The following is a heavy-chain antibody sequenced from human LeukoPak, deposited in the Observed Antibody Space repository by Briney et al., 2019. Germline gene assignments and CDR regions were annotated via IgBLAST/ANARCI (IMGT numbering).Heavy chain of an antibody. D-gene: IGHD3-10*01. J-gene: IGHJ4*02. CDR1: GFTFSSYA. CDR3: AKAVRGVMRSYFDY. Sequence: QPGGSLRLSCAASGFTFSSYAMSWVRQAPGKGLERVSAISGSGGSTYYADSVKGRFTISRDNSKNTLYLQMNSLRAEDTAVYYCAKAVRGVMRSYFDYWGQGTLVTVSS. V-gene: IGHV3-23*01. CDR2: ISGSGGST.